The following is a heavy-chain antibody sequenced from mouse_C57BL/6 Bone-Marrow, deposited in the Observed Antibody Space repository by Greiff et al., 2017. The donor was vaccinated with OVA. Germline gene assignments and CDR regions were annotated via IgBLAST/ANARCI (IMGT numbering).Heavy chain of an antibody. CDR1: GYTFTDYY. D-gene: IGHD4-1*01. Sequence: VQLKQSGPELVKPGASVKISCKASGYTFTDYYMNWVKQSHGKSLEWIGDINPNNGGTSYNQKFKGKATLTVDKSSSTAYMELRSLTSEDSAVYYCASTGKVPFAYWGQGTLVTVSA. V-gene: IGHV1-26*01. CDR2: INPNNGGT. CDR3: ASTGKVPFAY. J-gene: IGHJ3*01.